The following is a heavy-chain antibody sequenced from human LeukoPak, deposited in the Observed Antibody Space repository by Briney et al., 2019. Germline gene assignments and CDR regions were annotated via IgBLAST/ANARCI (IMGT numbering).Heavy chain of an antibody. CDR2: INPNGGAI. D-gene: IGHD3-3*01. V-gene: IGHV1-2*04. CDR3: AREASGYMASGAFDI. Sequence: ASVKVSCKASGYTFTGYYLHWVRQAPGQGLEWMGWINPNGGAINYAQKFQGWVTMTRDTSISTAYMEVSRLRSDDTAVYYCAREASGYMASGAFDIWGQGTMVTVSS. CDR1: GYTFTGYY. J-gene: IGHJ3*02.